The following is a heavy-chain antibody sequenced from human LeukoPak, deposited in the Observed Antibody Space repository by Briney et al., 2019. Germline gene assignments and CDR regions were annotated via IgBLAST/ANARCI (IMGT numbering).Heavy chain of an antibody. D-gene: IGHD2-15*01. J-gene: IGHJ5*02. CDR3: ARRSTDSVGGGWLDP. Sequence: SETLSPTCTVSGGSINGYWSWIRQPPGKGLEWIAYIHYTGTTNLNPSLKSRVTMSVDTSNNRVSLTLNSVTAADTAVYYCARRSTDSVGGGWLDPWGQGTLVTVSS. CDR1: GGSINGY. CDR2: IHYTGTT. V-gene: IGHV4-59*08.